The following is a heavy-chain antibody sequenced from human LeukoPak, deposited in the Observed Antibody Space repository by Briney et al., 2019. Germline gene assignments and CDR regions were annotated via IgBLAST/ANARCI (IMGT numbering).Heavy chain of an antibody. J-gene: IGHJ4*02. V-gene: IGHV3-11*04. CDR1: GFTFSDYY. CDR3: AKGTGRITFGGVIDY. D-gene: IGHD3-16*01. CDR2: ISSSGSTI. Sequence: GGSLRLSCAASGFTFSDYYMSWIRQAPGKGPEWVSYISSSGSTIYYADSVKGRFTFSRDNAKNSLYLQVNSLRAADTAVYYCAKGTGRITFGGVIDYWGQGTLVTVSS.